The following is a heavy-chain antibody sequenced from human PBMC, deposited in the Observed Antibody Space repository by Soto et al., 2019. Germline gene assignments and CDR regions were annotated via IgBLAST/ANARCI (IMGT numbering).Heavy chain of an antibody. D-gene: IGHD3-22*01. CDR1: GSTLTELS. J-gene: IGHJ4*02. CDR3: AKTIYYYDSSGFDY. CDR2: FDPEDGET. Sequence: ASVKVSCKVSGSTLTELSMHWVRQAPGKGLEWMGGFDPEDGETIYAQKFQGRVTMTEDTSTDTAYMELSSLRSEDTAVYYCAKTIYYYDSSGFDYWGQGTLVTVSS. V-gene: IGHV1-24*01.